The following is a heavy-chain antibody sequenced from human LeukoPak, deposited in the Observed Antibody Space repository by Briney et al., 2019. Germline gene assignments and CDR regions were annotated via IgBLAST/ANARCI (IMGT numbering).Heavy chain of an antibody. D-gene: IGHD3-16*01. CDR2: IRWNSGSI. J-gene: IGHJ4*02. V-gene: IGHV3-9*01. CDR3: AKGGAYVWGSYLHLDY. Sequence: GRSLRLSCAASGFTFDDYAMHWVRHAPGKGLEWVSGIRWNSGSIGYADSVKGRFTISRDNAKNSLYLQMNSLRAEDTALYYCAKGGAYVWGSYLHLDYWGQGTLVTVSS. CDR1: GFTFDDYA.